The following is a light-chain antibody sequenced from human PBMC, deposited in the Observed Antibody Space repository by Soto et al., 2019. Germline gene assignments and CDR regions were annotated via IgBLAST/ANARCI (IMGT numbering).Light chain of an antibody. CDR1: SSNIGSNY. V-gene: IGLV1-47*01. Sequence: QSVLTQPPSASGTPGQRVTISCSGSSSNIGSNYVYWYQQLPGTAPKLLIYRNNQRPSGVPDRFSGSKSGTSASLAISGLRSEDEADYYCAVWDDLSGGVFGGGTKLTVL. J-gene: IGLJ2*01. CDR2: RNN. CDR3: AVWDDLSGGV.